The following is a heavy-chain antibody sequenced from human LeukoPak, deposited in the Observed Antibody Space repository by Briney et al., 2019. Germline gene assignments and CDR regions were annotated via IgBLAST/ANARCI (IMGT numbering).Heavy chain of an antibody. Sequence: SVKVSCKASGFTFTSSAMQWVRQARGQRLEWIGWIVVGSGNTNYAQKFQERVTITRDMSTSTAYMELSSLRSEDTAVYYCAAGLWFGELLSYGMDVWGQGTTVTVSS. CDR1: GFTFTSSA. D-gene: IGHD3-10*01. CDR2: IVVGSGNT. V-gene: IGHV1-58*02. J-gene: IGHJ6*02. CDR3: AAGLWFGELLSYGMDV.